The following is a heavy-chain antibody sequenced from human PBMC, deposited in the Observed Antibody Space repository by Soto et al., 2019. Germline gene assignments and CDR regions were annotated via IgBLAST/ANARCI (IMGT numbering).Heavy chain of an antibody. Sequence: SETLSLTCTVSGGSISSSSYYWGWIRQRPGKGLEWIGSIYYSGSTYYNPSLKSRVTISVDTSKNQFSLKLSSVTAADTAVYYCARRGYYDFWSGYYTLSYFDYWGQGTLVTVSS. D-gene: IGHD3-3*01. J-gene: IGHJ4*02. CDR1: GGSISSSSYY. CDR3: ARRGYYDFWSGYYTLSYFDY. CDR2: IYYSGST. V-gene: IGHV4-39*01.